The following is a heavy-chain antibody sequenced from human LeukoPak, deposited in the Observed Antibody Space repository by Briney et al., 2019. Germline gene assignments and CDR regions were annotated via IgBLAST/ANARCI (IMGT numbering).Heavy chain of an antibody. J-gene: IGHJ5*02. CDR1: GGSISSYY. V-gene: IGHV4-59*08. CDR3: ARFIPRRLWFDP. Sequence: SETLSLTCTVSGGSISSYYWSWIRQPPGKGLEWIGYIYYSGSTNYNPSLKSRVTISVDTSKNQFSLKPSSVTAADTAVYYCARFIPRRLWFDPWGQGTLVTVSS. CDR2: IYYSGST. D-gene: IGHD6-25*01.